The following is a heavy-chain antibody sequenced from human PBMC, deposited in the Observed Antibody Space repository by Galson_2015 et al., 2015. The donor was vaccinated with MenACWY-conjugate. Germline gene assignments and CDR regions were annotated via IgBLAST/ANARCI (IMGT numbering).Heavy chain of an antibody. CDR1: SLTFTSYS. CDR3: AGSTTNYYCGLDV. D-gene: IGHD2/OR15-2a*01. J-gene: IGHJ6*02. CDR2: ISGSGNTI. Sequence: SLRLSCAASSLTFTSYSMTWVRLPPGKGLEWISYISGSGNTIHYADSVRGRFTVSRDNVKTSLYLTMSSLTADDTAVYFCAGSTTNYYCGLDVWGPGATVTVSS. V-gene: IGHV3-48*04.